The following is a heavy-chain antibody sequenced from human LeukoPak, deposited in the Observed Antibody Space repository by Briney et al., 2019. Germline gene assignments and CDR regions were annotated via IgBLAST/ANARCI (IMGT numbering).Heavy chain of an antibody. CDR3: ARGTTVTTDDAFDI. CDR2: IYYSGST. CDR1: GGSISSGDYY. V-gene: IGHV4-30-4*01. D-gene: IGHD4-17*01. Sequence: SETLSLTCTVSGGSISSGDYYWSWIRQPPGKGLEWIGYIYYSGSTYYNPSLKSRVTISVDTSKNQFSLKLSSVTAADTAVYYCARGTTVTTDDAFDIWGQGTMVSVSS. J-gene: IGHJ3*02.